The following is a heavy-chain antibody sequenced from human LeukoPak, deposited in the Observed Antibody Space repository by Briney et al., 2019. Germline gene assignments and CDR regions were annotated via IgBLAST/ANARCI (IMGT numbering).Heavy chain of an antibody. V-gene: IGHV3-7*01. D-gene: IGHD5-12*01. J-gene: IGHJ4*02. Sequence: GGSLRLSCAASGFTFSNYWMSWVRQAPGKGLEWVANIKQDGSEKYYVDSVKGRFTISRDNAKNSLYLQMNTLRAEDTAVYYCARGPSGYHNTGGQGTLVTVSS. CDR2: IKQDGSEK. CDR1: GFTFSNYW. CDR3: ARGPSGYHNT.